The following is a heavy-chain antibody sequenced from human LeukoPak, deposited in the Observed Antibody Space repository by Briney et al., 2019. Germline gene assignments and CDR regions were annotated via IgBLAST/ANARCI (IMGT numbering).Heavy chain of an antibody. J-gene: IGHJ4*02. CDR3: ARSSAEIDIVVVPAAMDY. Sequence: ASVKVSCKASGYTFTGYYTHWVRQAPGQGLEWMGWINPNSGGTNYAQKFQGRVTMTRDTSISTAYVELSRLRSDDTAVYYCARSSAEIDIVVVPAAMDYWGQGTLVTVSS. CDR2: INPNSGGT. D-gene: IGHD2-2*01. V-gene: IGHV1-2*02. CDR1: GYTFTGYY.